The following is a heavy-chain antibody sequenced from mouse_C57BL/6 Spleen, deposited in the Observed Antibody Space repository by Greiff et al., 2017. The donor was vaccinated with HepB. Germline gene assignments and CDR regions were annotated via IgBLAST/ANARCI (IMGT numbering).Heavy chain of an antibody. Sequence: VQLKQSGPELVKPGASVKIPCKASGYTFTDYNMDWVKQSHGKSLEWIGDINPNNGGTIYNQKFKGKATLTVDKSSSTAYMELRSLTSEDTAVYYCARFSLPYYAMDYWGQGTSVTVSS. CDR1: GYTFTDYN. CDR2: INPNNGGT. V-gene: IGHV1-18*01. J-gene: IGHJ4*01. CDR3: ARFSLPYYAMDY.